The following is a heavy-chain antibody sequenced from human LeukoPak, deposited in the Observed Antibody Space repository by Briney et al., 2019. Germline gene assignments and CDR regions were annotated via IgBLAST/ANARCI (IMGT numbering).Heavy chain of an antibody. Sequence: GGSLRLSCAASGFTVISNYMSWVRQAPEKGLEWVSAISGSGSSTYYGDSVKGRFTISRDNSKNTLYLQMNSLRAEDTAVYYCARRAGAYSHPYDYWGQGTLVTVSS. CDR1: GFTVISNY. J-gene: IGHJ4*02. V-gene: IGHV3-23*01. CDR3: ARRAGAYSHPYDY. D-gene: IGHD4/OR15-4a*01. CDR2: ISGSGSST.